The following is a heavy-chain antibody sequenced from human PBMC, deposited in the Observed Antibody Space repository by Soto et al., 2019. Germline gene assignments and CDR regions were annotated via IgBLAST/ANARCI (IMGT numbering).Heavy chain of an antibody. J-gene: IGHJ4*02. D-gene: IGHD3-10*01. CDR3: AKSTSGTYYNPNDY. CDR2: SSITDAYE. CDR1: GFTFSSYG. Sequence: GGSLRLSCAASGFTFSSYGMSWVRQAPGKGLEWVSSSSITDAYEDYADSVKGRFTISRDNSKNTLSLQMNSLRAEDTAVYYCAKSTSGTYYNPNDYWGQGTLVTVSS. V-gene: IGHV3-23*01.